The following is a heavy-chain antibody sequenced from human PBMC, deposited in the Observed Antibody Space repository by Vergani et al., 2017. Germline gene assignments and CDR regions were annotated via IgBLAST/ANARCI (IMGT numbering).Heavy chain of an antibody. Sequence: EVQLVESGGGLVQPGGSLKLSCAASGFTFSGSAMHWVRQASGKGLEWVGRIRSKANSYATAYAASVKGRFTISRDNSKNTLYLQMNSLRAEDTAVYYCANRAVAGTFDYWGQGTLVTGSS. CDR2: IRSKANSYAT. CDR3: ANRAVAGTFDY. CDR1: GFTFSGSA. V-gene: IGHV3-73*02. D-gene: IGHD6-19*01. J-gene: IGHJ4*02.